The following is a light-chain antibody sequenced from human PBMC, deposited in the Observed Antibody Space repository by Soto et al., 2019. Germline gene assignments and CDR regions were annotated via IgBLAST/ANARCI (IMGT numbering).Light chain of an antibody. V-gene: IGLV3-1*01. J-gene: IGLJ1*01. CDR3: QAWDSSTAYYV. CDR1: KLGNKY. Sequence: SYELTQPPSVSGSPGQTASITCSGDKLGNKYVCWYQQKPGQSPVLVIYQDTKRPSGIPERFSAYNSGNTATLTISGTQAMDEADYYCQAWDSSTAYYVFGTGTKLTVL. CDR2: QDT.